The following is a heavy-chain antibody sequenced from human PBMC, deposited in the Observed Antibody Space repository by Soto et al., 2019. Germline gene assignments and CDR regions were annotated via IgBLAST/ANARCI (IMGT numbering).Heavy chain of an antibody. V-gene: IGHV1-18*01. CDR2: ISGYNGNT. CDR3: ARYSNTITWYGKWFDP. J-gene: IGHJ5*02. D-gene: IGHD6-13*01. CDR1: GYTFTTYG. Sequence: QVQLVQSGAEVKKPGASVKVSCTASGYTFTTYGISWVRQAPGQGLEWMGWISGYNGNTNYAQKVQGRVTMTTDTSTSTASMELRSLRSDDTAVYYCARYSNTITWYGKWFDPWGQGTLVTVSS.